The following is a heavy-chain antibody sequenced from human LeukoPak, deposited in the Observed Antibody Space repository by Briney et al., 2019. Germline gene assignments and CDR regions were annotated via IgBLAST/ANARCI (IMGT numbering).Heavy chain of an antibody. CDR1: GFTFSSYA. CDR2: ISGSGGST. CDR3: AKFCNDDGVRYDAFDI. V-gene: IGHV3-23*01. Sequence: GGSLRLSCAASGFTFSSYAMSWVRQAPGKGLEWVPAISGSGGSTYYADSVKGRFTISRDNSKNTLYLQMNSLRAEDTAVYYCAKFCNDDGVRYDAFDIWGQGTMVTVSS. J-gene: IGHJ3*02. D-gene: IGHD2-8*01.